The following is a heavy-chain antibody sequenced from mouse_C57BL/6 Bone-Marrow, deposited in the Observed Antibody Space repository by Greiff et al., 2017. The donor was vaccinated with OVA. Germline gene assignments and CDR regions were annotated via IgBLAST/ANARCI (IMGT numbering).Heavy chain of an antibody. D-gene: IGHD2-12*01. J-gene: IGHJ3*01. CDR1: GFNIKDDY. CDR3: TTYYKGWFAY. V-gene: IGHV14-4*01. Sequence: EVQLQQSGAELVRPGASVKLSCTASGFNIKDDYMHWVKQRPEQGLEWIGWIDPENCDTEYASKFQGKATITADTSSNTAYLQLSSLTSEDTAVYYCTTYYKGWFAYWGQVTLVTVSA. CDR2: IDPENCDT.